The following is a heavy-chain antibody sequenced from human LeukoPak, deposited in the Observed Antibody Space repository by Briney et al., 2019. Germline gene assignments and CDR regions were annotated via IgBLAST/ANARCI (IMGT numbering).Heavy chain of an antibody. J-gene: IGHJ3*02. V-gene: IGHV1-2*02. CDR3: AMSSRHAAFDI. CDR2: INPNSGGT. Sequence: ASVKVSCKASGYTFTGYNIHWVRQAPGQGLEWMGWINPNSGGTNYAQKFQGRVTMTRDTSISTVYMELSRLRSDDTAVYYCAMSSRHAAFDIWGQGTMVTVSS. CDR1: GYTFTGYN. D-gene: IGHD3-10*01.